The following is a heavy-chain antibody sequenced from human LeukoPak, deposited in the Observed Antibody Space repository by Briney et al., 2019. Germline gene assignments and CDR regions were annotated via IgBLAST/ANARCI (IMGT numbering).Heavy chain of an antibody. CDR2: INHSGST. V-gene: IGHV4-34*01. D-gene: IGHD5-24*01. CDR3: ASGDGYNSWFDP. Sequence: SETLSLTCAVYGGSFSGYYWSWIRQPPGKGLEWIGEINHSGSTNYNPSLKSRVTISVDTSKNQFSLKLSSVTAADTAVYYCASGDGYNSWFDPWGQGTLVTVSS. J-gene: IGHJ5*02. CDR1: GGSFSGYY.